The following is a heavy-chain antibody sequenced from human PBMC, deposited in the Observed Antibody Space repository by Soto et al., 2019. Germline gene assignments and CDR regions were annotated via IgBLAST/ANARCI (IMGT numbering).Heavy chain of an antibody. CDR2: INSNGGST. V-gene: IGHV3-64D*08. Sequence: PGGSLRLSCSASGFTFSSCAMHWVRQAPGKGLEYVSAINSNGGSTYSADSVKGRFTISRDNSKNTLYLQMSSLRAEDTAVYYCVKSGSAWYGDYWGQGTLVTVSS. CDR3: VKSGSAWYGDY. J-gene: IGHJ4*02. D-gene: IGHD6-19*01. CDR1: GFTFSSCA.